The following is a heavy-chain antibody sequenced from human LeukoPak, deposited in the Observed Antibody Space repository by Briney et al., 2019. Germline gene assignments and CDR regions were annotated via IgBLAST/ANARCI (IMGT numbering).Heavy chain of an antibody. CDR1: GGSISSGGYY. D-gene: IGHD6-13*01. J-gene: IGHJ2*01. V-gene: IGHV4-30-2*05. CDR3: ARGPSIAAAGTNWYIDL. CDR2: IYHSGST. Sequence: SETLSLTCTVSGGSISSGGYYWSWIRQPPGKGLEWIGYIYHSGSTYYNPSLKSRVTISVDTSKNQFSLKLSSVTAADTAVYYCARGPSIAAAGTNWYIDLWGRGTLVTVSS.